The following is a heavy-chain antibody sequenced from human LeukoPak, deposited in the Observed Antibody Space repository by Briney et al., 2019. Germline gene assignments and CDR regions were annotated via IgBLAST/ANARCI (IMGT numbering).Heavy chain of an antibody. CDR1: GFTFSSYG. CDR3: AKIPYGDYVLDYYYYMDV. Sequence: GGSLTLYCAASGFTFSSYGMHWLPQAPGKGLEWVAVTSYDGSNKEYADSVKGRFTISRDNTKNTLDLQMNSLRAEDTAVYYCAKIPYGDYVLDYYYYMDVWGKGTTVTISS. D-gene: IGHD4-17*01. V-gene: IGHV3-30*18. J-gene: IGHJ6*03. CDR2: TSYDGSNK.